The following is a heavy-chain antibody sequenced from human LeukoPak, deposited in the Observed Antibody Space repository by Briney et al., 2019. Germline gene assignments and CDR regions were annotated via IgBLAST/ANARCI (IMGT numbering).Heavy chain of an antibody. Sequence: GASVKVSCKASGYTFTSYAMHWVRQAPGQRLEWMGWINAGNGNTKYSQKFQGRVTVTRDTSASTVYMKLSSLRSGDTAVYYCARGRYYDDSSVYFFDYWGQGTLVTVSS. D-gene: IGHD3-22*01. CDR3: ARGRYYDDSSVYFFDY. CDR1: GYTFTSYA. CDR2: INAGNGNT. J-gene: IGHJ4*02. V-gene: IGHV1-3*01.